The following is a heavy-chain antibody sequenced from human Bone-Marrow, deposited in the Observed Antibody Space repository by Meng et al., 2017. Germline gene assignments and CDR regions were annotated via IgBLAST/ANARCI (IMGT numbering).Heavy chain of an antibody. CDR1: GFNFGDYQ. Sequence: GESLKISCGASGFNFGDYQMHWVRQSPGKGLEWIARIVSDGGITNYADSVKGRFTISRDNAKNTLYLQMNSLGADDTAVYYCARTQRGIAAAGTWFDPWGQGTLVTVSS. V-gene: IGHV3-74*01. CDR2: IVSDGGIT. D-gene: IGHD6-13*01. CDR3: ARTQRGIAAAGTWFDP. J-gene: IGHJ5*02.